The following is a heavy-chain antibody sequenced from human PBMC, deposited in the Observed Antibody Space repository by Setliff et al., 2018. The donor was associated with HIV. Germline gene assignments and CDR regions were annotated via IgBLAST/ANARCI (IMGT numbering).Heavy chain of an antibody. Sequence: SETLSLTCTVSGGSISSYYWSWIRQPPGKGLEWIGRIYTSGSTNYNPSLKSRVTMSVDTSKNQFSLKLSSVTAADTAVYCCARVGQQQLVLNDAFDIWGQGTMVTVSS. V-gene: IGHV4-4*07. CDR3: ARVGQQQLVLNDAFDI. CDR1: GGSISSYY. J-gene: IGHJ3*02. CDR2: IYTSGST. D-gene: IGHD6-13*01.